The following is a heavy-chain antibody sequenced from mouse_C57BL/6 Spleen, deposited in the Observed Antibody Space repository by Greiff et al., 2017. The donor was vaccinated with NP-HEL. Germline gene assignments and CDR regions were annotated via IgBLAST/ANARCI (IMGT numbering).Heavy chain of an antibody. D-gene: IGHD1-1*01. CDR1: GYTFTSYW. V-gene: IGHV1-74*01. J-gene: IGHJ2*01. CDR3: AMLLRSGTGFDY. Sequence: VQLKQPGAELVKPGASVKVSCKASGYTFTSYWMHWVKQRPGQGLEWIGRIHPSDSDTNYNQKFKGKATLTVDKSSSTAYMQLSSLTSEDSAVYYCAMLLRSGTGFDYWGQGTTLTVSS. CDR2: IHPSDSDT.